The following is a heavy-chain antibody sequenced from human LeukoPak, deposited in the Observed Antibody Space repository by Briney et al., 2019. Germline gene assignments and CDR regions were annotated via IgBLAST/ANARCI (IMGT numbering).Heavy chain of an antibody. CDR2: LNPNSGDT. J-gene: IGHJ3*02. Sequence: ASVKVSCKASGYSFTGYFIHWVRQAPGQGLEWMGWLNPNSGDTNYEQKFQGRVTMTRDTSISTAYMELSRLRSDDTAVYYCAREWAFSYSSSSFGAFDIWGQGTMVTVSS. CDR3: AREWAFSYSSSSFGAFDI. V-gene: IGHV1-2*02. CDR1: GYSFTGYF. D-gene: IGHD6-6*01.